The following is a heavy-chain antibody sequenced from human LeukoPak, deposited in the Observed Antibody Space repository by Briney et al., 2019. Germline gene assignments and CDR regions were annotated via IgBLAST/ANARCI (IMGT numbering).Heavy chain of an antibody. V-gene: IGHV3-30*02. CDR3: AKVGHYSSSWDFDY. Sequence: GGSLRLSCAASGFTFSSYGMHWVRQAPSKGLEWVAFIRYDGSNKYYADSVKGRFTISRDNSKNTLYLQMSSLRAEDTAVYYCAKVGHYSSSWDFDYWGQGTLVTVSS. J-gene: IGHJ4*02. CDR1: GFTFSSYG. CDR2: IRYDGSNK. D-gene: IGHD6-13*01.